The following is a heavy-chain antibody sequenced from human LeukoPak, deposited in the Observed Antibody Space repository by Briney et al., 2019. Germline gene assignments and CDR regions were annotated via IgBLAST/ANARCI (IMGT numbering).Heavy chain of an antibody. CDR1: GGSIDSSSYY. V-gene: IGHV4-39*07. Sequence: SETLSLTCTVSGGSIDSSSYYWGWIRQPPGKGLEWIGEINHSESTNYNPSLKSRVTISVDTSKNQFSLKLSSVTAADTAVYYCARGPLRSPAYYYDSSGYPDYWGQGTLVTVSS. CDR3: ARGPLRSPAYYYDSSGYPDY. D-gene: IGHD3-22*01. J-gene: IGHJ4*02. CDR2: INHSEST.